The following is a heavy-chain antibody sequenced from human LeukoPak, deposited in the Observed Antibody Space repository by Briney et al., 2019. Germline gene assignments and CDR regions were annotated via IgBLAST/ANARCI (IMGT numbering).Heavy chain of an antibody. Sequence: GGSLRLSCAASGFSFSSDWMSWVRQAPGKGLEWVANIRRDGSQKYYVDSVKGRFTISRDNADNSLYLHMNSLRAEDTAVYYCARPLMEGGNSPFDSWGQGTLVTVSS. D-gene: IGHD4-23*01. CDR2: IRRDGSQK. CDR3: ARPLMEGGNSPFDS. J-gene: IGHJ4*02. V-gene: IGHV3-7*05. CDR1: GFSFSSDW.